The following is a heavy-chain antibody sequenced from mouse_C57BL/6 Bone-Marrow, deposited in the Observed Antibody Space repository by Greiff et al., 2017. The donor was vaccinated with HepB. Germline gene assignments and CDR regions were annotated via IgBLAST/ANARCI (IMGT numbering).Heavy chain of an antibody. CDR2: INTGGTYT. V-gene: IGHV5-6*01. Sequence: EVMLVESGGDLVKPGGSLKLSCVASGFTFSTSGMSWVRQTPDKRLEWVATINTGGTYTYYLDSVKGRFTISKDNARSTLFLQMSSLKSEDTGIYYCARDRFDYYFDYWRQGTTLTVSS. CDR3: ARDRFDYYFDY. D-gene: IGHD2-14*01. J-gene: IGHJ2*01. CDR1: GFTFSTSG.